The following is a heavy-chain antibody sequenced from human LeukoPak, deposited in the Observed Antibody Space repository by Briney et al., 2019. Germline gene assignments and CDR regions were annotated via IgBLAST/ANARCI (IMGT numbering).Heavy chain of an antibody. J-gene: IGHJ4*02. Sequence: ARSLRLSCAASGFTFSSYGMHWVRQAPGKGLEWVAVIWYDGSNKYYADSVKGRFTISRDNSKNTLYLQMNSLRAEDTAVYYCARDLPHNCGGDCPWVYWGQGTLVTVSS. D-gene: IGHD2-21*02. CDR1: GFTFSSYG. CDR3: ARDLPHNCGGDCPWVY. CDR2: IWYDGSNK. V-gene: IGHV3-33*01.